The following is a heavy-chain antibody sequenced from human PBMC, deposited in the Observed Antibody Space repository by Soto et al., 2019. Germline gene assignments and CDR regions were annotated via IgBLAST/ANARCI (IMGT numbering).Heavy chain of an antibody. CDR1: GLTVGGNY. Sequence: GGSLRLSCAASGLTVGGNYMSWVRQAPGMGLEWVSAIYYNGTTYYADSVKGRFTISRDTSKNTLSLQMDSLRVEDTAVYYCVRTLSSGRKYGNHVWGAGTTLTVYS. CDR3: VRTLSSGRKYGNHV. J-gene: IGHJ6*04. V-gene: IGHV3-53*01. D-gene: IGHD3-10*01. CDR2: IYYNGTT.